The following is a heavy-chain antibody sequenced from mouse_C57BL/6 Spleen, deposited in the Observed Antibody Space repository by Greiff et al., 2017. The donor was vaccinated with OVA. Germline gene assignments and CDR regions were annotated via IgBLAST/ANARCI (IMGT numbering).Heavy chain of an antibody. CDR2: IYPGDGDT. D-gene: IGHD2-4*01. CDR3: ARSDDSWYFDV. J-gene: IGHJ1*03. CDR1: GYAFSSSW. V-gene: IGHV1-82*01. Sequence: QVQLKESGPELVKPGASVKISCKASGYAFSSSWMNWVKQRPGKGLEWIGRIYPGDGDTNYNGKFKGKATLTADKSSSTAYMQLSSLTSEDSAVYFCARSDDSWYFDVWGTGTTVTVSS.